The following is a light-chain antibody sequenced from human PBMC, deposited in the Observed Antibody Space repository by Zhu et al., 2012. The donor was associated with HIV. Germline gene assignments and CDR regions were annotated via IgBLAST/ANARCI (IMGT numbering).Light chain of an antibody. CDR1: QRISGH. V-gene: IGKV3D-15*01. CDR2: AVS. CDR3: QQYNDWPPLT. J-gene: IGKJ3*01. Sequence: MTQSPATLSVSLGERVTLSCRASQRISGHLAWYQQKAGQPPRLLIYAVSTRASGVPARFSGSGSGTEFTLTISSMESEDFAVYYCQQYNDWPPLTFGPGTKVDIK.